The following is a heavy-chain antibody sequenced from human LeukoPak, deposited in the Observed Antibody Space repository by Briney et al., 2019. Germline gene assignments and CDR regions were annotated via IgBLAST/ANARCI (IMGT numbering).Heavy chain of an antibody. CDR1: GFTFSSYE. Sequence: GGSLRLSCAASGFTFSSYEMNWVRQAPGKGLEGVSYISSNGSTIYYADSVKGRFTISRDNAKNSLYLQMNSLRAEDTAVYYCARDRGSCSSTSCYAPFDYWGQGTLVTVSS. V-gene: IGHV3-48*03. CDR3: ARDRGSCSSTSCYAPFDY. D-gene: IGHD2-2*01. CDR2: ISSNGSTI. J-gene: IGHJ4*02.